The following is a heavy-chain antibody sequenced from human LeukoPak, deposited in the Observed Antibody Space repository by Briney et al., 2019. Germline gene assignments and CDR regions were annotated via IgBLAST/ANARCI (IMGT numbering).Heavy chain of an antibody. CDR1: GFTFGSYG. J-gene: IGHJ4*02. CDR2: IAYSGGGT. CDR3: AKAPCSSITCNFDY. D-gene: IGHD2-2*01. Sequence: PGGSLRLSCAASGFTFGSYGVSWVRQAPGRGLEWVSTIAYSGGGTYYADSVKGRFTISRDNSKNTLYLQMSSLRVDDTAVYYCAKAPCSSITCNFDYWGQGTQVTVSS. V-gene: IGHV3-23*01.